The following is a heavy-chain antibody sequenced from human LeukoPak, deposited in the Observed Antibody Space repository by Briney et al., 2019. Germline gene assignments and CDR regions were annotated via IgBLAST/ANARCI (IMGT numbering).Heavy chain of an antibody. CDR3: ARVGARVRGVMRDY. J-gene: IGHJ4*02. CDR1: GYTFTSHG. V-gene: IGHV1-18*01. Sequence: ASVTVYCKASGYTFTSHGISWVRQAPGQGFEWMGWISAYNGNTNYAQKIQGRVTMTTDTSTSTAYMELRSLRSDDTAVYYCARVGARVRGVMRDYWGQGTLVTVSS. D-gene: IGHD3-10*01. CDR2: ISAYNGNT.